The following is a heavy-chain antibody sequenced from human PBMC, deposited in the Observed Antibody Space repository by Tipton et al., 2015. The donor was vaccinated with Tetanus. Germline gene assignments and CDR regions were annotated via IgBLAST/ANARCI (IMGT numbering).Heavy chain of an antibody. CDR1: GGSISSGGYY. Sequence: TLSLTCTVSGGSISSGGYYWSWIRQHPGKGLEWIGYIYYSGSTYYNPSLKSRVTISVDTSKNQFSLKLSSVTAADTAVYYCARDGLGDSSGSYYLRNDAFDIWGQGTMVTVSS. CDR3: ARDGLGDSSGSYYLRNDAFDI. CDR2: IYYSGST. V-gene: IGHV4-31*03. J-gene: IGHJ3*02. D-gene: IGHD3-22*01.